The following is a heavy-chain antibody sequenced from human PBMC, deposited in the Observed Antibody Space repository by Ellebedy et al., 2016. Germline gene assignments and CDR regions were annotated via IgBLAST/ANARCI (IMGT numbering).Heavy chain of an antibody. CDR2: IIPMFGTT. CDR1: GGSNYA. Sequence: ASVKVSCKASGGSNYAISWVRQAPGQGLEWMGGIIPMFGTTNYAQKFQGRVTITADESTITAYMELSSLRSEDLAVYYCASGGRGYFDLWGRGTLVTVSS. J-gene: IGHJ2*01. CDR3: ASGGRGYFDL. V-gene: IGHV1-69*13. D-gene: IGHD2-15*01.